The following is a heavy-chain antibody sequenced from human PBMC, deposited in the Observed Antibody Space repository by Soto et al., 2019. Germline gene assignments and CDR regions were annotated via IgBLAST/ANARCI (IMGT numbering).Heavy chain of an antibody. V-gene: IGHV1-3*01. CDR3: ARAWAVMTAADY. Sequence: ASVKVSCKASGYTFTSYAMHWVRQAPGQRLEWMGWINAGNGNTKYSQKFQGRVTITRDTSASTAYMELSSLRSEDTAVYYCARAWAVMTAADYLGQADLVTISS. J-gene: IGHJ4*02. CDR2: INAGNGNT. D-gene: IGHD2-21*02. CDR1: GYTFTSYA.